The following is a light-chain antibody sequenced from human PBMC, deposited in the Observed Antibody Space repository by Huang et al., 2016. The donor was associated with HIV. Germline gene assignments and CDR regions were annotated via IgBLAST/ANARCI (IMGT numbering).Light chain of an antibody. CDR1: QSGYSSSTSKDY. CDR2: WAS. Sequence: DIIMTQSPDSLAVSLGERATLNCRSSQSGYSSSTSKDYMAWFQQKPGQPPRLLLFWASTREAGVPDRFSGSGSGTHFTLTIANLEAEDAAIYYCQQYYSSPQTFGQGTRVEVK. CDR3: QQYYSSPQT. V-gene: IGKV4-1*01. J-gene: IGKJ1*01.